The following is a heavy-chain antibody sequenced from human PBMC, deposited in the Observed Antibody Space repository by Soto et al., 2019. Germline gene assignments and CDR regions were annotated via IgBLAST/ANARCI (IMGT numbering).Heavy chain of an antibody. D-gene: IGHD3-16*02. CDR2: ISWNSGTI. J-gene: IGHJ4*02. Sequence: EVQLVESGGGSAQPGRSLRLSWVASKFTFKDYAMHWGRQAPGKGLEWVSGISWNSGTIAYADSVQGRFTISRDNAKNSLYLQMDRLRAEDTALYHCAREYIVTPERRPLDSWGQGTLVIVSS. CDR3: AREYIVTPERRPLDS. CDR1: KFTFKDYA. V-gene: IGHV3-9*01.